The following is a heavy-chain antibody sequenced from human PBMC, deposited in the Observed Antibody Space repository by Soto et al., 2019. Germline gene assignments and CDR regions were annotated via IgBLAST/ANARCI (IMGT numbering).Heavy chain of an antibody. Sequence: QVQLVQSGAEVKKPGASVKVSCKASGYTFTDYFIHWVRQAPGQGFEWMGWINPKSRGTNYAQKFQGRVTMTRDTSNSTAYMELRGLRSYDTAVYYCARVTLKAGNWFDPWVQGTLVTVSS. CDR2: INPKSRGT. CDR3: ARVTLKAGNWFDP. V-gene: IGHV1-2*02. J-gene: IGHJ5*02. CDR1: GYTFTDYF.